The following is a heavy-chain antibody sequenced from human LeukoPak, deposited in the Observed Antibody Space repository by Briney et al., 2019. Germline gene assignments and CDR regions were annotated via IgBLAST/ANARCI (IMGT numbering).Heavy chain of an antibody. J-gene: IGHJ4*02. V-gene: IGHV3-30*04. Sequence: GGSLRLSCAASGFTFSTYAMHWVRQAPGKGLEWVAVMSYDGSNKYYGDSVKGRFTISRDNSKNTLYLQMNSLRTEDTAVYYCARGRTLRRVMIRGVIINPLDYWGQGTLVSVSS. D-gene: IGHD3-10*01. CDR1: GFTFSTYA. CDR2: MSYDGSNK. CDR3: ARGRTLRRVMIRGVIINPLDY.